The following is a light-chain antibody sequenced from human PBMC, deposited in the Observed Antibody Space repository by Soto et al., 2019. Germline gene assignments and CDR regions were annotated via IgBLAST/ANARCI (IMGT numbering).Light chain of an antibody. CDR3: QRYNNLCT. Sequence: DIQMTQSPSTLSASVGDRVTITCRASQSISVWLAWYQQKSGKVPKLLISKASNLETGVPSRFSGSGSGTEFTLTISSLQPDDFATYYCQRYNNLCTFGQGTKVEI. J-gene: IGKJ1*01. V-gene: IGKV1-5*03. CDR1: QSISVW. CDR2: KAS.